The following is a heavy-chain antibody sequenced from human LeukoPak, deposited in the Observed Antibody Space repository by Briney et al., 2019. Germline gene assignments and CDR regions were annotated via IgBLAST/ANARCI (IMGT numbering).Heavy chain of an antibody. D-gene: IGHD3-22*01. CDR2: IYTSGST. CDR1: GGSISGYY. J-gene: IGHJ4*02. Sequence: SETLSLTCTVSGGSISGYYWSWIRQTAGKGLEWIGRIYTSGSTDYNPSLKSRVTMSVDTSKNQFSLKLNSVTAADTAVYYCARYDSTGLDYWGQGTLVTVSS. CDR3: ARYDSTGLDY. V-gene: IGHV4-4*07.